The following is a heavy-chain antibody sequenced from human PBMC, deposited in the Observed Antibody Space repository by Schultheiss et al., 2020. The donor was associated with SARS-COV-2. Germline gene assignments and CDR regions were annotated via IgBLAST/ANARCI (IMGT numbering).Heavy chain of an antibody. D-gene: IGHD6-19*01. CDR3: ARDGIAVAGTWFDP. V-gene: IGHV1-46*01. Sequence: ASVKVSCKASGYTFTSYYMHWVRQAPGQGLEWMGIINPSGGSTSYAQKLQGRVTMTTDTSTSTAYMELRSLRSDDTAVYYCARDGIAVAGTWFDPWGQGTLVTVSS. J-gene: IGHJ5*02. CDR2: INPSGGST. CDR1: GYTFTSYY.